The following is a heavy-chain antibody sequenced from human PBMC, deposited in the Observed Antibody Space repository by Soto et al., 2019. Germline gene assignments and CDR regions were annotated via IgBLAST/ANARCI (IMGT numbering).Heavy chain of an antibody. CDR3: TTSQCGSARCYKGTWCLNGVEV. Sequence: QVQLVESGGGLVRPGESLRLSCAGSGFSFSDHYMSWIRQAPGKGPEWISFIDSTGSVKYYADSVKGRFTISRDNAKNSMYRQMNSLRAEDAAIYYSTTSQCGSARCYKGTWCLNGVEVWGQGTRVIVSS. CDR2: IDSTGSVK. V-gene: IGHV3-11*01. J-gene: IGHJ6*02. CDR1: GFSFSDHY. D-gene: IGHD2-2*02.